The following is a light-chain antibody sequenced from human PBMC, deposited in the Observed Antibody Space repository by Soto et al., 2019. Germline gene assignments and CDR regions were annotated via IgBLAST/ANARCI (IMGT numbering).Light chain of an antibody. CDR3: QQYIRWPLT. J-gene: IGKJ4*01. V-gene: IGKV3-15*01. CDR2: GAS. CDR1: QSVTSN. Sequence: EIVMTQSPATLSVSPGERATLSCRASQSVTSNLAWYQQKPGQAPSLLIYGASTRATGTPARVSGSGSGKEFILTISSLQSEDFAVYYCQQYIRWPLTFGGGTKVEIK.